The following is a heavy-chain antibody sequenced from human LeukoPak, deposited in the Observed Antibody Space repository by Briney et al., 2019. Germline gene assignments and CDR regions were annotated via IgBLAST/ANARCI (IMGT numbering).Heavy chain of an antibody. CDR1: GFTFSTSA. CDR2: IDYDSSHI. CDR3: TRDPLRYIHVGHYDY. V-gene: IGHV3-21*01. J-gene: IGHJ4*02. D-gene: IGHD3-9*01. Sequence: PGGSLRLSCAASGFTFSTSAMNWVRQVPGKGLEWVSSIDYDSSHIYYAASVRGRFTISRDNARNSVYLQMDSLRVEDTAVYYCTRDPLRYIHVGHYDYWGQGTLVAVSS.